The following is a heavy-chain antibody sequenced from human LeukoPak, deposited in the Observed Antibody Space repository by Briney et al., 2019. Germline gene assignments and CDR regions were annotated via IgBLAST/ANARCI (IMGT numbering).Heavy chain of an antibody. CDR2: IYYSGST. CDR3: ARAGIYYYDSSGYSNWFDP. V-gene: IGHV4-59*12. CDR1: GGSISSYY. J-gene: IGHJ5*02. Sequence: PSETLSLTCTVSGGSISSYYWSWIRQPPGKGLEWIGYIYYSGSTNYNPSLKSRVTISVDTSKNQFSLKLSSVTAADTAVYYCARAGIYYYDSSGYSNWFDPWGQGTLVTVSS. D-gene: IGHD3-22*01.